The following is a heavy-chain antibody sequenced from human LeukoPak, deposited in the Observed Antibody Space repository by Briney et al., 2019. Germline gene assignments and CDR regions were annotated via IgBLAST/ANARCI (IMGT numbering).Heavy chain of an antibody. CDR3: AREGISSSWYGTTCGFDY. V-gene: IGHV3-33*01. Sequence: GGSLRLSCAASGFTFSSYGMHWVRQAPGKGLEWVAVIWYDGSNKYYADSVKGRFTISRDNSKNTLYLQMNSLRAEDTAVYYCAREGISSSWYGTTCGFDYWGQGTLVTVSS. J-gene: IGHJ4*02. CDR1: GFTFSSYG. D-gene: IGHD6-13*01. CDR2: IWYDGSNK.